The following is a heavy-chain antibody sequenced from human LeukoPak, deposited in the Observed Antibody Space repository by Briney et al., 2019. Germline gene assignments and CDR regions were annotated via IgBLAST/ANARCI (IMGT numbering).Heavy chain of an antibody. D-gene: IGHD3-10*01. Sequence: PGGSLRLSCAASGFTFSSYAMSWVRQAPGKGLEWVSAISGSGGSTYYADSVKGRFTISRDNSKNTLYLQMNSLRAEDTAVYYCARDVSYGSGTYYVDYWGQGTLVTVSS. CDR3: ARDVSYGSGTYYVDY. J-gene: IGHJ4*02. CDR2: ISGSGGST. CDR1: GFTFSSYA. V-gene: IGHV3-23*01.